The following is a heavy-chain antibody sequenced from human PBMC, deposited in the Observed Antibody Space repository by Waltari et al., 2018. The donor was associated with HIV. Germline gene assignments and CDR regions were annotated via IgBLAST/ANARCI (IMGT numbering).Heavy chain of an antibody. J-gene: IGHJ4*02. D-gene: IGHD1-26*01. V-gene: IGHV4-4*07. Sequence: QVQLQESGPGLVKPSETLSLTCSVSGGSISSYYWSWIRQPAGKGLEWIGRIYTSGSANYNPSRKSLVTMSVDTSRNQFSLKLSSVTAADTAVYYCAREKEWELLGGRGFDYWGQGTLVTVSS. CDR1: GGSISSYY. CDR3: AREKEWELLGGRGFDY. CDR2: IYTSGSA.